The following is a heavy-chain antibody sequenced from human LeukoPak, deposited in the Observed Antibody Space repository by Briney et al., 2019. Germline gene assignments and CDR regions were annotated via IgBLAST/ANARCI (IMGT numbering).Heavy chain of an antibody. CDR1: ADSFTSYG. V-gene: IGHV1-18*01. Sequence: ASVKFSCKASADSFTSYGISWLRQAPGQGLEWMGWISAYNGNTNYAQKLQGRVTMTTDTSTSTAYMELSSLRSDDTAVYDCARKLRSSGYYPYNWFDPWGKGTLVTVSS. CDR3: ARKLRSSGYYPYNWFDP. J-gene: IGHJ5*02. CDR2: ISAYNGNT. D-gene: IGHD3-22*01.